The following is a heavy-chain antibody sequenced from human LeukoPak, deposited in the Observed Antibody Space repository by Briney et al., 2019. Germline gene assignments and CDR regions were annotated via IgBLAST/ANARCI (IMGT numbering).Heavy chain of an antibody. CDR1: GFTFSDYS. D-gene: IGHD3-3*01. CDR2: IFYNGDT. Sequence: PGGSLRLSCAASGFTFSDYSMNWIRQPPGKGLEWIGYIFYNGDTNYNPSLKSRVAISIDTSKSQFSLELSSVTAADTAVYYCARAVFGVVILDSWGQGILVTVSS. J-gene: IGHJ4*02. V-gene: IGHV4-59*01. CDR3: ARAVFGVVILDS.